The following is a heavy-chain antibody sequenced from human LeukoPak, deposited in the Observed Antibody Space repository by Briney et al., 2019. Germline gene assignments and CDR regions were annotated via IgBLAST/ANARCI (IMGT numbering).Heavy chain of an antibody. D-gene: IGHD1-26*01. Sequence: GGSLRLSCAASGFTFSSYSIDWVRQAPGKGLEWLSYISSSSSTIYYADSVKGRFTISRDNAKNSLYLQMNSLRGEDTAVYYCATFLGATFFDHWGQGTLVSVSS. CDR3: ATFLGATFFDH. CDR2: ISSSSSTI. J-gene: IGHJ4*02. CDR1: GFTFSSYS. V-gene: IGHV3-48*04.